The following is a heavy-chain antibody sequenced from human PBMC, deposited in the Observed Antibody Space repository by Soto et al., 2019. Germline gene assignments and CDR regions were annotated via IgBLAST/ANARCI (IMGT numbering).Heavy chain of an antibody. CDR1: GASINNYY. D-gene: IGHD2-8*02. CDR3: ARETGGTHPRYFDF. J-gene: IGHJ4*02. V-gene: IGHV4-59*01. Sequence: KSSETLSLTCTVSGASINNYYWSWIRQPPGKGLEWIAYTSYSGTTNYNPSLKSRVTISIDSSKNQLSLKLSSVTAADTAVFYCARETGGTHPRYFDFWGQGTLVTVSS. CDR2: TSYSGTT.